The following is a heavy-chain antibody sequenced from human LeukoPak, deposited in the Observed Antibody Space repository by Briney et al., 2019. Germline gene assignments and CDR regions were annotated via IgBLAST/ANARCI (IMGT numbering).Heavy chain of an antibody. J-gene: IGHJ4*02. V-gene: IGHV3-30*02. CDR2: IRYDGSNE. CDR1: GFTFSSYA. D-gene: IGHD5-24*01. Sequence: GGSLRLSCAASGFTFSSYAMHWVRQPPGKGLEGVAFIRYDGSNEYYADSVKGRFTISRDNSKNTLYLQMNSLRAEDTAVYYCARGWQGDYFDYWGQGTLVTVSS. CDR3: ARGWQGDYFDY.